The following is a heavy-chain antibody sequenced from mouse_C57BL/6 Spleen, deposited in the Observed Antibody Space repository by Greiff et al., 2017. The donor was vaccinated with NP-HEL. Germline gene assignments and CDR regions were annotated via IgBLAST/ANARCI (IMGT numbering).Heavy chain of an antibody. CDR3: AYYDYDEGFAY. CDR1: GYTFTSYW. D-gene: IGHD2-4*01. J-gene: IGHJ3*01. CDR2: INPSSGYT. Sequence: VQVVESGAELAKPGASVKLSCKASGYTFTSYWMHWVKQRPGQGLEWIGYINPSSGYTKYNQKFKDKATLTADKSSSTAYMQLSSLTYEDSAVYYCAYYDYDEGFAYWGQGTLVTVSA. V-gene: IGHV1-7*01.